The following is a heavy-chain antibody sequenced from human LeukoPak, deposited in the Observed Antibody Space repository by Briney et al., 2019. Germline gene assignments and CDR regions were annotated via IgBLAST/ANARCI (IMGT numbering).Heavy chain of an antibody. CDR1: GYTFTSYD. CDR3: ARAPNYDFWTSDY. CDR2: MNPNSGNT. V-gene: IGHV1-8*01. J-gene: IGHJ4*02. D-gene: IGHD3-3*01. Sequence: ASVKVSCKASGYTFTSYDINWVRQATGQGLEWMGWMNPNSGNTGYAQKFQGRVTMTRNTSISTAYMELSSLRSEDTAVYYCARAPNYDFWTSDYWGQGTLVTVSS.